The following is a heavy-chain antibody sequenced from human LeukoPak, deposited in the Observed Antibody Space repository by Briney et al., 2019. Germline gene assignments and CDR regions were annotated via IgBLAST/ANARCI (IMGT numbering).Heavy chain of an antibody. J-gene: IGHJ4*02. CDR2: ISGSGGST. CDR3: TTSGALQPYNY. V-gene: IGHV3-23*01. CDR1: GFTFSSYA. D-gene: IGHD4/OR15-4a*01. Sequence: GGSLRLSCAASGFTFSSYAMSWVRQAPGKGLEWVSAISGSGGSTYYADSVKGRFTISRDNSKNMLYLQMNSLKTEDTAVYYCTTSGALQPYNYWGQGTLVTVSS.